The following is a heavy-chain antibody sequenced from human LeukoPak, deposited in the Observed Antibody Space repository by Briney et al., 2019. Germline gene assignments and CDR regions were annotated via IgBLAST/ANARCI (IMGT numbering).Heavy chain of an antibody. J-gene: IGHJ4*02. D-gene: IGHD4-17*01. CDR3: ARHPPGDYGELPFDY. CDR1: SGSISSYY. CDR2: TYYSGST. Sequence: SETLSLTGTVSSGSISSYYWGWIRQPPGNGLEWSGYTYYSGSTNYNPSLKRLVTISVEPSKNQLSLTTSSGTAADMAAHSCARHPPGDYGELPFDYWGQGTLVTVSS. V-gene: IGHV4-59*08.